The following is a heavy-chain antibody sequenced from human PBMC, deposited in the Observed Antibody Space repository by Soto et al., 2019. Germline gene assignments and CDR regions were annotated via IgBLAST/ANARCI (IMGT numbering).Heavy chain of an antibody. D-gene: IGHD1-26*01. CDR1: GYTFTGHY. CDR3: GSGRRGQIVVFH. V-gene: IGHV1-2*02. Sequence: ASVKVSCKASGYTFTGHYIHWVRQAPEQGLEWMGEIGPESGATRHAQRFQGRVTMTRDMSITTVYMELNNLRPDATAVYYFGSGRRGQIVVFHWGQGXPVTV. J-gene: IGHJ4*02. CDR2: IGPESGAT.